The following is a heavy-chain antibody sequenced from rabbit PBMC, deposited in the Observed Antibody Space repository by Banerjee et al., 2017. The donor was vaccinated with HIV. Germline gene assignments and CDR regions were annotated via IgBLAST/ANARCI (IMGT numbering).Heavy chain of an antibody. CDR2: IDAGSSGST. D-gene: IGHD5-1*01. J-gene: IGHJ4*01. CDR1: GFSFSSSYW. V-gene: IGHV1S40*01. Sequence: QSLVESRGGLVKPGASLTLTCTASGFSFSSSYWICWVRQAPGKGLEWIACIDAGSSGSTYYASWAKGRFTISKTSSTTVTLQMTSLTAADTATYFCARAYVDGSVGVWNLWGPGTLVTVS. CDR3: ARAYVDGSVGVWNL.